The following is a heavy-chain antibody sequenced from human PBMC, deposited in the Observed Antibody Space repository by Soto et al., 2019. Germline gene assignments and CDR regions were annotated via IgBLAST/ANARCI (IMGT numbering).Heavy chain of an antibody. V-gene: IGHV3-64D*06. CDR1: GFTFTSYA. CDR3: VKEGYMRSDWYGQFDY. CDR2: ISSYGDDT. J-gene: IGHJ4*02. D-gene: IGHD6-19*01. Sequence: EVQLVESGGTLVQPGGSLRLSCSASGFTFTSYAMHWVRQAPGKGLEFVSAISSYGDDTYYADSVKGRFAISRDNSKNTLYLQMSSLRAEDTALYYCVKEGYMRSDWYGQFDYWGQGALVTVSS.